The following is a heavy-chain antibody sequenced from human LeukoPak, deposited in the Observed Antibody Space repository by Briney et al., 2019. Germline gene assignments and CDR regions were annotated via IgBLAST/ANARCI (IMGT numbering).Heavy chain of an antibody. D-gene: IGHD3-10*01. CDR1: GGTFSSYA. J-gene: IGHJ5*02. CDR2: IIPIFGTA. Sequence: SVKVSCKASGGTFSSYAISWVRPAPGQGLEWMGGIIPIFGTANYAQKFQGRVTITADESTSTAYMELSSLRSEDTAVYYCARNVAMVRDWFDPWGQGTLVTVSS. V-gene: IGHV1-69*01. CDR3: ARNVAMVRDWFDP.